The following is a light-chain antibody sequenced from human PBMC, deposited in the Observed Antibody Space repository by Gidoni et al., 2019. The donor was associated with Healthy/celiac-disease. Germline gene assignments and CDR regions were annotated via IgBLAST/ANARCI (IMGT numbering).Light chain of an antibody. CDR3: QQSYSIPFT. V-gene: IGKV1-39*01. J-gene: IGKJ3*01. CDR2: AAS. CDR1: QSISSF. Sequence: DIQMTQSPSSLSASVGDRDTITCRASQSISSFLNWYQQKPGKAPNLLIYAASSLQSGVPSRFSGSGSGTDFTLTVSSLQPEDFATYYCQQSYSIPFTFGPGTKVDIK.